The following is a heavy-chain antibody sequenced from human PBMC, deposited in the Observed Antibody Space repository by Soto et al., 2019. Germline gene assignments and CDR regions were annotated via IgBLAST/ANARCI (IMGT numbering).Heavy chain of an antibody. J-gene: IGHJ6*02. D-gene: IGHD6-13*01. CDR3: AKVTKRAAAGRYEYYKYGMDV. CDR2: ISGSGGSS. Sequence: GGSLRLSCAAAGFALSTYAMTWVRQAPGKGLEWVSVISGSGGSSYYAASVKGRFTISRDNSKNTLFLQMNGLRAEDTAVYYCAKVTKRAAAGRYEYYKYGMDVWGQGTTVTVSS. V-gene: IGHV3-23*01. CDR1: GFALSTYA.